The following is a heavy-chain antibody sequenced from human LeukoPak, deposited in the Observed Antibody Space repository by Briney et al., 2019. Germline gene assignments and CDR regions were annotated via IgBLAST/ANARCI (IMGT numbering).Heavy chain of an antibody. CDR2: IQQDGSET. CDR3: ARGGNYALHY. CDR1: GFTFNKYW. V-gene: IGHV3-7*05. J-gene: IGHJ4*02. D-gene: IGHD1-26*01. Sequence: GGSLRLSCSASGFTFNKYWMNWVRQAPGKGLEWLASIQQDGSETYYVDSVKGRFTISRDSAGNSLSLQMNSLRAEDTAVYYCARGGNYALHYWGQGALVTVSS.